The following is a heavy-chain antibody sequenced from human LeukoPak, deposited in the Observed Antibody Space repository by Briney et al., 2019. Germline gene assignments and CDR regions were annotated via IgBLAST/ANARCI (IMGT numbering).Heavy chain of an antibody. D-gene: IGHD6-13*01. V-gene: IGHV1-18*01. CDR3: ARHSSSITASWFDP. Sequence: ASVKVSCKASGYTFTSYAISWVRQAPGQGLEWMGWISAYNGNTNYAQKLQGRVTMTTDTSTSTAYMELRSLRSDDTAVYYCARHSSSITASWFDPWGQGTLVTVSS. J-gene: IGHJ5*02. CDR1: GYTFTSYA. CDR2: ISAYNGNT.